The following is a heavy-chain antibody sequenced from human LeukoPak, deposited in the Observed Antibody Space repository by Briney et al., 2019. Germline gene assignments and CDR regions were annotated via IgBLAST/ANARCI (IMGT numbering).Heavy chain of an antibody. CDR3: ASPGYSSGWSRAEYFQH. J-gene: IGHJ1*01. V-gene: IGHV1-69*05. D-gene: IGHD6-19*01. Sequence: ASVKVSCKASGGTYSSYAISWVRQAPGQGLEWMGRIIPIFGTANYAQKFQGRLTITTDESTSTAYMELSSLRSEDTAVYYCASPGYSSGWSRAEYFQHWGQGTLVTVSS. CDR1: GGTYSSYA. CDR2: IIPIFGTA.